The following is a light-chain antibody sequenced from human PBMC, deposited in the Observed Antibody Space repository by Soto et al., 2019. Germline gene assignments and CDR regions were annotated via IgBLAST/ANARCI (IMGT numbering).Light chain of an antibody. V-gene: IGKV3-15*01. J-gene: IGKJ1*01. CDR1: QSVSSK. CDR3: QQYNNLKT. CDR2: DAS. Sequence: EIVMTQSPATLSVSPGERATLSCRASQSVSSKLAWYQQKPAQAPRLLIYDASTRATGIPARFSGSGSGTDFTLIISSLQSEDFAVYYCQQYNNLKTFGQWTKGEIK.